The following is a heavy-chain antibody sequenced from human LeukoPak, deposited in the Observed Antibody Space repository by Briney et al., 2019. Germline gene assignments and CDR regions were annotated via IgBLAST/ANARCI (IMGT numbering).Heavy chain of an antibody. CDR3: AKDPYSGSFEYFQH. Sequence: GGSLRLSCAASGFTFSSYGMHWVRQAPGKGLEWVAVISHDGSKKYYADSVKGRFTISRDNSKNTLYLQMNSLRDEDTAVYYCAKDPYSGSFEYFQHWGQGTLVTVSS. V-gene: IGHV3-30*18. D-gene: IGHD1-26*01. CDR2: ISHDGSKK. CDR1: GFTFSSYG. J-gene: IGHJ1*01.